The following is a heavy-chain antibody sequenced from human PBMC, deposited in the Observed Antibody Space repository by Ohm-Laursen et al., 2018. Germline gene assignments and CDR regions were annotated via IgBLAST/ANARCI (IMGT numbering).Heavy chain of an antibody. D-gene: IGHD6-13*01. Sequence: TQTLTLTSTFSGFSLRTSGVGVGWIRQPPGKALEWLALIYWDDDKRYNPSLKSRLTITKDTSKNQVVLTMTNMEPVDTATFFCAHTAAAGRFDYWGQGTLVSVSA. CDR3: AHTAAAGRFDY. CDR2: IYWDDDK. CDR1: GFSLRTSGVG. V-gene: IGHV2-5*02. J-gene: IGHJ4*02.